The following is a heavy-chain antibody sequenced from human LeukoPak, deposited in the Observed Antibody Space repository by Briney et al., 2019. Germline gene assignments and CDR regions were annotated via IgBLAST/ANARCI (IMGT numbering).Heavy chain of an antibody. CDR1: GGSISSHY. CDR3: ARPVGYDNRGFYLWPFDI. V-gene: IGHV4-59*08. Sequence: SETLSLTCTVSGGSISSHYWSWIRQPPGKGLEWIGYVYYRGSTNYSPSLKSRVTISVDTSKNQFSLKLSSVTAADTAIYYCARPVGYDNRGFYLWPFDIWGQGTMVTVSS. J-gene: IGHJ3*02. CDR2: VYYRGST. D-gene: IGHD5-12*01.